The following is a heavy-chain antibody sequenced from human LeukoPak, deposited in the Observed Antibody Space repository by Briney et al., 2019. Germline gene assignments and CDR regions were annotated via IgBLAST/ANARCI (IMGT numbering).Heavy chain of an antibody. D-gene: IGHD2-8*01. CDR3: ARDLGYCTNGVCHTRFDY. CDR2: INSRNNYI. CDR1: GFSFSNHN. Sequence: PGGSLRLSCEASGFSFSNHNMNWVRQAPGKGLEWISSINSRNNYIYYADSVKGRFTISRDNAKESLYLQMDSLRAEDTAIYFCARDLGYCTNGVCHTRFDYWGQGTLVAVSS. V-gene: IGHV3-21*01. J-gene: IGHJ4*02.